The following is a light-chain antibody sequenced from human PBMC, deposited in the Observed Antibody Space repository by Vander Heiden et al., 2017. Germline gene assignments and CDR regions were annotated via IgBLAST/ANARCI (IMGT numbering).Light chain of an antibody. Sequence: QSALTQPVSVSGSPGQSITISCTGTSSDVGGYKYVSWYQQHPGKAPKVMIYEVSNRPSGVSNRFSGSKSGNTASLTISGLQAEDEADYYCMSYTSSSTWVFGGGTKLIVL. V-gene: IGLV2-14*01. CDR1: SSDVGGYKY. CDR2: EVS. CDR3: MSYTSSSTWV. J-gene: IGLJ3*02.